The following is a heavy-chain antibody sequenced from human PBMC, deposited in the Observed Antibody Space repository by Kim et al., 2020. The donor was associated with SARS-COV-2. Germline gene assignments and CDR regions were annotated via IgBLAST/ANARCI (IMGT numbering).Heavy chain of an antibody. J-gene: IGHJ6*02. D-gene: IGHD4-17*01. Sequence: GGSLRLSCAASGFTFSSYAMSWVRQAPGKGLEWVSAISGSGGSTYYADSVKGRFTISRDNSKNTLYLQMNSLRAEDTAVYYCAKRPHLDYGDYVLPRYYGMDVWGQGTTVTVSS. CDR1: GFTFSSYA. CDR3: AKRPHLDYGDYVLPRYYGMDV. CDR2: ISGSGGST. V-gene: IGHV3-23*01.